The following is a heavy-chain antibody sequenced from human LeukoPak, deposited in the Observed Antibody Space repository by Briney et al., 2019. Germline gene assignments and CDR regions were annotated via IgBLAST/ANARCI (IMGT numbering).Heavy chain of an antibody. Sequence: GGXLXXXXAAXGFTFSSYAMXWVRQAPGKGLEWVSAISGSGGSTYYADSVKGRFTISRDNSKNTLYLQMNSLRAEDTAVYYCAKDLYYDFLWGQGTLVTVSS. CDR3: AKDLYYDFL. V-gene: IGHV3-23*01. D-gene: IGHD3-3*01. CDR1: GFTFSSYA. CDR2: ISGSGGST. J-gene: IGHJ4*02.